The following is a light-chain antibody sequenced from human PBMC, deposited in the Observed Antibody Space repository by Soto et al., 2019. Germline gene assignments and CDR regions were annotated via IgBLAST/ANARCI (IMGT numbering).Light chain of an antibody. CDR3: QQYGRSPYT. CDR2: GAS. J-gene: IGKJ2*01. V-gene: IGKV3-20*01. Sequence: DIVLTQSPGTLSLSPGEGATLSCRASQSVSSIYLAWYQQKPGQAPRLLIYGASSRATGIPDRFSGSGSGTDFTLTISRLEPEDFAVYYCQQYGRSPYTFGQGTKLEIK. CDR1: QSVSSIY.